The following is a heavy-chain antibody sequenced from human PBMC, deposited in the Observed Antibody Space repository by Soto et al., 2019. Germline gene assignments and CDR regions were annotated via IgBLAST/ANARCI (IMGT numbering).Heavy chain of an antibody. Sequence: GGSLRLSCAASGFTFSSYGMHWVRQAPGKGLEWVAVIWYDGSNKYYADSVKGRFTISRDNSKNTLYLQMNSLRAEDTAVYYCARGETYSSGWYYYYYGMDVWGQGTTVTVSS. CDR2: IWYDGSNK. V-gene: IGHV3-33*01. CDR3: ARGETYSSGWYYYYYGMDV. CDR1: GFTFSSYG. D-gene: IGHD6-19*01. J-gene: IGHJ6*02.